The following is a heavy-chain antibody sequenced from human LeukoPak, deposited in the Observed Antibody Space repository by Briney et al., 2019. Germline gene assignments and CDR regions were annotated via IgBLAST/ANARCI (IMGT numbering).Heavy chain of an antibody. CDR2: ISGTGGRT. D-gene: IGHD3-22*01. Sequence: GGSLRLSCAASGFTFSSYAMSWVRQAPGKGLEWVSAISGTGGRTYYADSVKGRFTISRDNSKNTLYLQMNSLRAEDTAVYYCASYDSSGYYDIYFDYWGQGTLVTVSS. CDR3: ASYDSSGYYDIYFDY. V-gene: IGHV3-23*01. CDR1: GFTFSSYA. J-gene: IGHJ4*02.